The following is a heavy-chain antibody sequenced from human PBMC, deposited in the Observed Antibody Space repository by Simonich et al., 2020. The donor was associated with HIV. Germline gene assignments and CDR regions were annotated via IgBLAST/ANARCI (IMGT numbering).Heavy chain of an antibody. J-gene: IGHJ4*02. CDR2: IKGKGSGGTT. CDR1: GFTFRGAW. Sequence: EVQLVESGGDLVKPGGSLRLSCAASGFTFRGAWMSWVRQAPGKGLGWVCRIKGKGSGGTTDYAAPVKGRFTISRDDSKNTLFLQMNSLKIEDTAVYYCSWMTTVTTVDYWGQGTLVTVSS. V-gene: IGHV3-15*01. D-gene: IGHD4-17*01. CDR3: SWMTTVTTVDY.